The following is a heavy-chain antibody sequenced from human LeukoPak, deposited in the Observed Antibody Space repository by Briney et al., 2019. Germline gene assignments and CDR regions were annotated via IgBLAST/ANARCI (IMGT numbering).Heavy chain of an antibody. CDR3: ATARGCY. CDR2: TSTSGDST. Sequence: PGGSLRLSCAASAYTFSRYAMSWVRQTPGKGLEWVSGTSTSGDSTYYADSVRGRFTISRDNSKNTLSLQMTSLRAEDTAVYYCATARGCYWGQGTLVTVSS. J-gene: IGHJ4*02. V-gene: IGHV3-23*01. CDR1: AYTFSRYA. D-gene: IGHD3-22*01.